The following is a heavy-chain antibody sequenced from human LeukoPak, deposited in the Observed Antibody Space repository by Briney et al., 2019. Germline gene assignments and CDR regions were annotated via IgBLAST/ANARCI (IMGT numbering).Heavy chain of an antibody. J-gene: IGHJ3*02. D-gene: IGHD4-17*01. CDR2: IIPIFGTA. Sequence: SVKVSCKASGGTFSSYAISWVRQAPGQGLEWMGRIIPIFGTANYAQKFQGRVTITTDESTSTAYMELSSLRSEDTAVYYCARDTTVTIRPLAFDIWGQGTKVTVSS. CDR3: ARDTTVTIRPLAFDI. CDR1: GGTFSSYA. V-gene: IGHV1-69*05.